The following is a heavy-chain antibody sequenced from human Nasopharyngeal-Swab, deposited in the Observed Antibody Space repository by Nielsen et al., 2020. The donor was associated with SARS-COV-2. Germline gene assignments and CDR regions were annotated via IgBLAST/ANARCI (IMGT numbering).Heavy chain of an antibody. CDR3: VRDESGDYLGLPFDS. J-gene: IGHJ4*02. CDR2: VIYTGT. V-gene: IGHV4-39*07. D-gene: IGHD4-17*01. Sequence: SETLSLTCSVSGASISNRTYYWGWIRQSPEKGLQWIGTVIYTGTYYNPSLQSQVTISVDTSKNQFSLKLTSVTAADTAVYYCVRDESGDYLGLPFDSWGPGTLVTVSS. CDR1: GASISNRTYY.